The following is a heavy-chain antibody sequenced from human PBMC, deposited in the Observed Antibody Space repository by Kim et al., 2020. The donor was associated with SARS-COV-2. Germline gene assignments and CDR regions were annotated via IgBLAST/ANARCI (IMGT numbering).Heavy chain of an antibody. D-gene: IGHD6-19*01. CDR1: GCSISTYY. CDR2: IYHIGRT. Sequence: SETLSLTCTLSGCSISTYYWRWIRQPPGKGLEWIGYIYHIGRTNYNPSLKSRVTMSIEKSKNVFSLRLSSVTVADTAVYYCARAGGWYWFDPWGQGTLVTVSS. CDR3: ARAGGWYWFDP. J-gene: IGHJ5*02. V-gene: IGHV4-59*13.